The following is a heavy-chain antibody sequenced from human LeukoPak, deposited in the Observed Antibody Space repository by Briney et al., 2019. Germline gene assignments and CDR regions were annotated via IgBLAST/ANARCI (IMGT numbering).Heavy chain of an antibody. V-gene: IGHV4-4*02. Sequence: SGTLSLTCTVSGDSINSLDLWSWVRQPPGKGLEWIGEMYLSGTAHSNPSVKSRVTISIDKSKNQFFLNLSSVTAADTAVYYCAGLVGRYSSGLYYYYFDYWGQGTLVTVSS. D-gene: IGHD3-22*01. J-gene: IGHJ4*02. CDR1: GDSINSLDL. CDR3: AGLVGRYSSGLYYYYFDY. CDR2: MYLSGTA.